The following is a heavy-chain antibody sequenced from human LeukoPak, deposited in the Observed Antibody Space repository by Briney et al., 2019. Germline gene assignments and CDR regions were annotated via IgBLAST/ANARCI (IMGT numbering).Heavy chain of an antibody. V-gene: IGHV4-39*01. D-gene: IGHD2-21*01. J-gene: IGHJ5*02. CDR2: IYYSGST. CDR1: GVSISSSSYY. Sequence: SETLSLTCTVSGVSISSSSYYWGWIRQPPGKGLEWIGSIYYSGSTYYNPSLKSRVTISVVTSKNQFSLKLRSVTAADTAVYYCARHVDWRWFDPWGQGTLVTVSS. CDR3: ARHVDWRWFDP.